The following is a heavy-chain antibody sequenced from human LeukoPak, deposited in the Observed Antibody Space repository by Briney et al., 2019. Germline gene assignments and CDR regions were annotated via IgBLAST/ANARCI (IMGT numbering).Heavy chain of an antibody. CDR2: ISGSGGST. D-gene: IGHD2-2*01. J-gene: IGHJ4*02. CDR1: GFTFSSYA. CDR3: AKDCSSTSCYFGV. V-gene: IGHV3-23*01. Sequence: PGGSLRLSCAASGFTFSSYAMSWVRQAPGKGLEWVSAISGSGGSTYYADSVKGRFAISRDNSKNTLYLQMNSQRAEDTAVYYCAKDCSSTSCYFGVWGQGTLVTVSS.